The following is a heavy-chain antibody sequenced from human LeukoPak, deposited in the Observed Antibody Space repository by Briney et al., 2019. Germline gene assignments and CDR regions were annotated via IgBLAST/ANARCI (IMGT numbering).Heavy chain of an antibody. V-gene: IGHV3-30*06. D-gene: IGHD5-18*01. CDR1: GFTFSSHG. CDR2: IANGGSEV. J-gene: IGHJ6*02. Sequence: GGSLRLSCVVSGFTFSSHGMHWVRQAPGKGLEWVAWVAVIANGGSEVAYADSVKGRFTISRDNSKNTVDLRMNSLKTEDTAVYYCARDSERQLWFRYYYYYGMDVWGQGTTVTVSS. CDR3: ARDSERQLWFRYYYYYGMDV.